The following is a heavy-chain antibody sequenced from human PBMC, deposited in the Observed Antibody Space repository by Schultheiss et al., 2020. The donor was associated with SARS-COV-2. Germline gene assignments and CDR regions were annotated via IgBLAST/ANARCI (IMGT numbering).Heavy chain of an antibody. D-gene: IGHD4-23*01. CDR3: ARGLRDGGSNVFDV. CDR2: IHSDGSV. V-gene: IGHV4-4*07. Sequence: SETLSLTCTVSGGSISGYYWGWVRQRPGEGLEWIGHIHSDGSVAYNSSLESRVTVSFDTSVNNFSLELSSVTAADTAVYYCARGLRDGGSNVFDVWGQGAMVTVSS. CDR1: GGSISGYY. J-gene: IGHJ3*01.